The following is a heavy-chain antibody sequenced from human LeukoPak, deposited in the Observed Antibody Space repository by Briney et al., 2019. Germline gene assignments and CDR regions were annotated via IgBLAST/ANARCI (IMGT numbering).Heavy chain of an antibody. CDR2: IFYSGST. V-gene: IGHV4-30-4*01. CDR3: ARQVATVTRFDS. CDR1: GGSVNSADYY. D-gene: IGHD5-12*01. Sequence: SETLSLTCTDSGGSVNSADYYWSWIRQPPGKGLQWIGYIFYSGSTYYSPSLKSRFSISVDTSKNQFSLRLRSVTAADTAVYYCARQVATVTRFDSWGQGTLVTVSS. J-gene: IGHJ4*02.